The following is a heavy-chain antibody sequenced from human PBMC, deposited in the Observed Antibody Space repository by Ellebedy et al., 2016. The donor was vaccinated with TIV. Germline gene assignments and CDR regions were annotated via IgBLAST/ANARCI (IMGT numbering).Heavy chain of an antibody. CDR2: IFHSGGT. Sequence: MPSETLSLTCTVSGGSINTFYWSWIRQAPGKPLEWLGHIFHSGGTKYNPSFSSRISISVDTSRTQLLLTLTSVTPADAARYYCARGTAEYFHLWGQGTPVNVSS. V-gene: IGHV4-59*01. CDR1: GGSINTFY. CDR3: ARGTAEYFHL. J-gene: IGHJ1*01.